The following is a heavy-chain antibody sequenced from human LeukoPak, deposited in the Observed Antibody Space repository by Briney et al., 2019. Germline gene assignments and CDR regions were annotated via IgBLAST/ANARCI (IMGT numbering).Heavy chain of an antibody. D-gene: IGHD4-23*01. CDR1: VGSISSYY. J-gene: IGHJ4*02. V-gene: IGHV4-59*08. Sequence: PSETLSLTCTVSVGSISSYYWSWIRQPPGKGLEWIGYTYYSGSTNYNPSLKSRVTISVDTSKNQFSLKLSSVTAADTAVYYCARRGGHGGSFDYWGQGTLVTVSS. CDR3: ARRGGHGGSFDY. CDR2: TYYSGST.